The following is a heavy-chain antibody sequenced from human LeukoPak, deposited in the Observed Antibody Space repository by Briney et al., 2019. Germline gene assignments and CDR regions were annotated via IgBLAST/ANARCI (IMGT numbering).Heavy chain of an antibody. V-gene: IGHV1-18*01. CDR1: GYTFTSYG. Sequence: ASVKVSCEASGYTFTSYGISWVRQAPGQGLEWMGWISAYNGNTNYAQKLQGRVTMTTDTSTSTAYMELRSLRSDDTAVYYCARASSTSFYYYYYYGMDVWGQGTTVTVSS. CDR2: ISAYNGNT. CDR3: ARASSTSFYYYYYYGMDV. J-gene: IGHJ6*02. D-gene: IGHD2-2*01.